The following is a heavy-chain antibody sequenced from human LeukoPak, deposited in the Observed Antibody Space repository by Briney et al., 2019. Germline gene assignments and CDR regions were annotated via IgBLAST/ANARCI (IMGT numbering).Heavy chain of an antibody. D-gene: IGHD3-22*01. CDR3: TTAQNYYDSSGYYFQYYFDY. CDR1: GFTFSSYA. J-gene: IGHJ4*02. Sequence: PGGSLRLSCAASGFTFSSYAMTWVRQAPGKGLEWVSAISGSGATTYHADSVKGRFTISRDNSKNTLYLQMNSLKTEDTAVYYCTTAQNYYDSSGYYFQYYFDYWGQGTLVTVSS. V-gene: IGHV3-23*01. CDR2: ISGSGATT.